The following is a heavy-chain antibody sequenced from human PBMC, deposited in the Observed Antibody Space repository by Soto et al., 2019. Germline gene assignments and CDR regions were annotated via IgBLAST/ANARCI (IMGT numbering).Heavy chain of an antibody. V-gene: IGHV2-5*02. CDR3: AHRVLRTVFGLVTTTAIYFDF. CDR2: IYWDDDK. CDR1: GFSLTTSGVG. D-gene: IGHD3-3*01. J-gene: IGHJ4*02. Sequence: QITLNESGPTQVKPRQTLTLTCTFSGFSLTTSGVGVGWIRQSPGKAPEWLALIYWDDDKRYSPSLKSRLTITKDTSKNQGVLTMADLDPADTASYYCAHRVLRTVFGLVTTTAIYFDFWGPGTPVAVSS.